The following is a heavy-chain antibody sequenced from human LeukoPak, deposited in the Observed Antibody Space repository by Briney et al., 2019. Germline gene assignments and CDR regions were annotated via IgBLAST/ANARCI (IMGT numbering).Heavy chain of an antibody. CDR3: ATHRRSGSGGSENAFEI. CDR1: GDSTSSSTYY. J-gene: IGHJ3*02. CDR2: IYESGTT. Sequence: SETLSLTCTVSGDSTSSSTYYWDWIRQAPGKGLEWIVNIYESGTTHYNPSLKSRVTISGDTSKNQFSLKLNSVTAADTAIYYCATHRRSGSGGSENAFEIWGQGTMVTVSS. D-gene: IGHD5-12*01. V-gene: IGHV4-39*01.